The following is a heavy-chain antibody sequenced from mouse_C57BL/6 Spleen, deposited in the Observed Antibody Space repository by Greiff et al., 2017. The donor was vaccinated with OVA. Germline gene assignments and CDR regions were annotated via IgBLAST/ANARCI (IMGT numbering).Heavy chain of an antibody. CDR2: IDPETGGT. CDR3: TRSPYDYDLYYYAMDY. J-gene: IGHJ4*01. V-gene: IGHV1-15*01. Sequence: VQLQQSGAELVRPGASVTLSCKASGYTFTDYEMHWVKQTPVHGLEWIGAIDPETGGTAYNQKFKGKAILTADKSSSTAYMELRSLTSEDSAVYYCTRSPYDYDLYYYAMDYWGQGTSVTVSS. CDR1: GYTFTDYE. D-gene: IGHD2-4*01.